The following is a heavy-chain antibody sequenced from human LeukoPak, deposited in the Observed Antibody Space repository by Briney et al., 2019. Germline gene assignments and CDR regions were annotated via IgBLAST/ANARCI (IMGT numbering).Heavy chain of an antibody. CDR2: IRAGSDVT. CDR1: AFTFSRFA. Sequence: GGSLRLSCAASAFTFSRFAMSWVRQAPGKGLEWVSAIRAGSDVTYYADFVKGRFTISRDNSKNVLFLQMNSLKVEDTAIYFCAQDWIDGDSGIDQWGQGTLVTVSA. CDR3: AQDWIDGDSGIDQ. D-gene: IGHD4-17*01. V-gene: IGHV3-23*01. J-gene: IGHJ4*02.